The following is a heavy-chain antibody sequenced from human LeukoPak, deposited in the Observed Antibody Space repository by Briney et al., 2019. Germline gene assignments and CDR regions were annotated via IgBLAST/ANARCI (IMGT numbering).Heavy chain of an antibody. J-gene: IGHJ4*02. CDR2: ISGYNGDT. D-gene: IGHD6-19*01. Sequence: GSVKVSCKASGYVFNLFGFSWVRQAPGQGLEWMGWISGYNGDTKNAQKIQGRVTLTTDSSASTAYMELRTLRSDDTAIYYCARDRDLIGVTTTRLDYWGQGTLVTVPS. V-gene: IGHV1-18*04. CDR3: ARDRDLIGVTTTRLDY. CDR1: GYVFNLFG.